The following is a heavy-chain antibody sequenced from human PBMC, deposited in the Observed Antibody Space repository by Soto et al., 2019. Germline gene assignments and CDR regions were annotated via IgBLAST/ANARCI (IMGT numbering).Heavy chain of an antibody. Sequence: EVQLVESGGGLVQPGGSLRLSCAASGFTFSDHYMDWVRQVPGKGLEWVGRIRDKAHSYTTEYAASVKGRFTISRDDSKTSLYLQMNSLKTDDTAVYYCARPHSTTYYGSYFDYWGQGTLVTVSS. CDR2: IRDKAHSYTT. J-gene: IGHJ4*02. CDR1: GFTFSDHY. V-gene: IGHV3-72*01. CDR3: ARPHSTTYYGSYFDY. D-gene: IGHD3-22*01.